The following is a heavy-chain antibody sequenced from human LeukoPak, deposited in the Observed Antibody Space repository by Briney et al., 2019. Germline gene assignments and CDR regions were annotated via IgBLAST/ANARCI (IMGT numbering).Heavy chain of an antibody. V-gene: IGHV4-59*01. J-gene: IGHJ4*02. CDR1: GGSMSSYY. D-gene: IGHD2-15*01. CDR2: ISYSGNT. CDR3: ARGSALFDY. Sequence: PSETLSLTCTVSGGSMSSYYWSWVRQPPGKGLEWIGYISYSGNTNYNPSLKSRVTISVDTSKNPFSLKLSSVTPADTAVYYCARGSALFDYWGQGTLVTVSS.